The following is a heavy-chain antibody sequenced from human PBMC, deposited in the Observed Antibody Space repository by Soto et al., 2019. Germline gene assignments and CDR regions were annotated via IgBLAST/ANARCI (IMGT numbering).Heavy chain of an antibody. CDR1: GYPLTSYD. Sequence: XAVKVACKASGYPLTSYDSYWVRQSTGQGLECMGWLNPNTGDSAYAQKFQGRISVTSDTSINTVHMELSSLRSEDTAVYYCARRAQTNGSNGSGADKYYFDFWGQRTLVTVSS. CDR3: ARRAQTNGSNGSGADKYYFDF. CDR2: LNPNTGDS. D-gene: IGHD2-8*02. J-gene: IGHJ4*02. V-gene: IGHV1-8*01.